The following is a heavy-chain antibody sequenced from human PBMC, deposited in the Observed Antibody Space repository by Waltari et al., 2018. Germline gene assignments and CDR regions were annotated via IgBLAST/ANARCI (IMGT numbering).Heavy chain of an antibody. D-gene: IGHD1-26*01. Sequence: QLQLQESGPGLVKPSATLSITCTVSGGSISSSRYYWGWIRQPPGKGLEWIGSIYYSGSTYYNPSLKSRVTISVDTSKNQFSLKLSSVTAADTAVYYCARLVVGATRGEGYWGQGTLVTVSS. CDR3: ARLVVGATRGEGY. CDR1: GGSISSSRYY. V-gene: IGHV4-39*01. CDR2: IYYSGST. J-gene: IGHJ4*02.